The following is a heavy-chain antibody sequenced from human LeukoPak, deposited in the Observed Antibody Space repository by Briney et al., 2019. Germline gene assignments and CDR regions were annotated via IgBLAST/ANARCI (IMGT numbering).Heavy chain of an antibody. D-gene: IGHD3-10*01. CDR3: ARGLDYYGSGSYSSYYGMDV. V-gene: IGHV4-31*03. Sequence: SETLSLTCTVSGGSISSGDYYWSWIRQHPRKGLAWIGYIYYSGSTYYHPSLKSRVTISVDTSKNQFFLKLSSVTAADTAVYYCARGLDYYGSGSYSSYYGMDVWGQGTTVTVSS. CDR2: IYYSGST. J-gene: IGHJ6*02. CDR1: GGSISSGDYY.